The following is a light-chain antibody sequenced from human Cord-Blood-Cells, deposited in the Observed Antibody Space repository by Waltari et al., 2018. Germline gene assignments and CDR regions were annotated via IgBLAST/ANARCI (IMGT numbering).Light chain of an antibody. Sequence: DIQMTQSPSSLPASVGDRVTITCRASQGISNYLAWYQQKSGKVPKLLIYAAATLQSGVPSRFSGSGSGTDFTLTISSLQPEDVATYYCQKYNSAPWTFGQGNKVEIK. J-gene: IGKJ1*01. CDR1: QGISNY. CDR2: AAA. CDR3: QKYNSAPWT. V-gene: IGKV1-27*01.